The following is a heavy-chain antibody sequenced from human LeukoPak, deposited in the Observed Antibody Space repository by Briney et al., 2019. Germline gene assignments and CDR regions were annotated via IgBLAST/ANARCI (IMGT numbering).Heavy chain of an antibody. Sequence: GGSLRLSCAASGFTFSSYAMSWVRQAPGKGLEWVSAISGSGGSTYYADSVKGRFTISKGNSKNRWYLQWNSLRAEERAVFNFAKGLGFILSDAFDCAGQASLVSVSS. J-gene: IGHJ4*02. CDR2: ISGSGGST. CDR1: GFTFSSYA. V-gene: IGHV3-23*01. CDR3: AKGLGFILSDAFDC. D-gene: IGHD2-15*01.